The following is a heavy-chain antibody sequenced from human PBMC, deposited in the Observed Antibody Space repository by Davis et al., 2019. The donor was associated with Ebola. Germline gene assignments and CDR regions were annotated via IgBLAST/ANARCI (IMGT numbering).Heavy chain of an antibody. J-gene: IGHJ2*01. CDR2: ISGSGGST. V-gene: IGHV3-23*01. D-gene: IGHD3-16*01. CDR1: GFTFSSYA. Sequence: GESLKISCSASGFTFSSYAMSWVRQAPGKGLEWVSAISGSGGSTYYADSVKGRFTISRDNSKNTLYLQMNSLRAEDTAVYYCAKIGLQNWYFDLWGRGTLVTVSS. CDR3: AKIGLQNWYFDL.